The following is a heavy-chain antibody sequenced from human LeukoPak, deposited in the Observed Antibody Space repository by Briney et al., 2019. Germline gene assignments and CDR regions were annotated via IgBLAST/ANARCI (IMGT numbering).Heavy chain of an antibody. CDR3: ARSPIAAAGTRWFDP. V-gene: IGHV4-39*01. CDR2: INYSGST. CDR1: GGSISSSSYY. D-gene: IGHD6-13*01. Sequence: PSETLSLTCTVSGGSISSSSYYWGWIRQPPGKGLEWIASINYSGSTYYYPSLKTRVTMSVDTSKNQFSLYLNTVTAADTAVYYFARSPIAAAGTRWFDPWGQGTLVTVSS. J-gene: IGHJ5*02.